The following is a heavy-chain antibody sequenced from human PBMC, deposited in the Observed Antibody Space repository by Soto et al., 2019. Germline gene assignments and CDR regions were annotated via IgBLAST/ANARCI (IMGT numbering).Heavy chain of an antibody. D-gene: IGHD3-22*01. CDR1: GFTFSSYE. Sequence: AGGSLRLSCAASGFTFSSYEMNWVRQAPGKGLEWVSAISGSGGSTYYADSVKGRFTISRDNSKNTLYLQMNSLRAEDTAVYYCAKSDSSGYYYPPEAFDIWGQGTMVTVSS. J-gene: IGHJ3*02. CDR2: ISGSGGST. CDR3: AKSDSSGYYYPPEAFDI. V-gene: IGHV3-23*01.